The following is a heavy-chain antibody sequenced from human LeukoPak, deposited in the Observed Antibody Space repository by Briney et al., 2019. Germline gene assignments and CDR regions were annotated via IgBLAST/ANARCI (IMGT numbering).Heavy chain of an antibody. D-gene: IGHD3-9*01. J-gene: IGHJ4*02. V-gene: IGHV1-2*02. Sequence: GASVKVSCTASGYTFTGYYMHWVRQAPGQGLEWIGWINPNSGGTNYAQKFQGRVTMTRDTSISTGYMELSRLRSDDTAVYYCARGNDILTGYYRLYFDYWGQGTLVTVSS. CDR2: INPNSGGT. CDR1: GYTFTGYY. CDR3: ARGNDILTGYYRLYFDY.